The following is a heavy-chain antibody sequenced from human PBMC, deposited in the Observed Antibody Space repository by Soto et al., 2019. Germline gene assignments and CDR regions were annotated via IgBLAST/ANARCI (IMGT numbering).Heavy chain of an antibody. CDR1: GFTFKIYW. CDR2: IKQDGSEK. D-gene: IGHD2-15*01. V-gene: IGHV3-7*03. Sequence: LRLSCVASGFTFKIYWMTWVRQAPGKGLEWVASIKQDGSEKYYLDSVKGRFTISRDNAKNSLHLQMNSLTAEDSAVYYCARDEAYCSGGSCGFDFWGQGTQVTVSS. CDR3: ARDEAYCSGGSCGFDF. J-gene: IGHJ4*02.